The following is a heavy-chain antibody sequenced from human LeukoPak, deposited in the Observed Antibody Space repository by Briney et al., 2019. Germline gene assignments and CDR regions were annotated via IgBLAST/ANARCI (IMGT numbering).Heavy chain of an antibody. Sequence: GGSLRLSCAASGFTFSSYAMSWVRQAPGKGLEWVSAISGSGGSTYYADSVKGRFTISRDNSKNTLYLQMNSLRAEDTAVYYCARDNLRIAAAGNHYYYYYGMDVWGQGTTVTVSS. CDR1: GFTFSSYA. V-gene: IGHV3-23*01. CDR3: ARDNLRIAAAGNHYYYYYGMDV. D-gene: IGHD6-13*01. CDR2: ISGSGGST. J-gene: IGHJ6*02.